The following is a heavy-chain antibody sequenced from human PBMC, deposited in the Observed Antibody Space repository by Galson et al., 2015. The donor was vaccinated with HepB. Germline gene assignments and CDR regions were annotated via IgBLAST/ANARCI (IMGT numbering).Heavy chain of an antibody. Sequence: SLRLSCAASGFTFSSYAMHWVRQAPGKGLEWVAVISYDGSNKYYADSVKGRFTISRDNSKNTLYLQMNSLRAEDTAVYYCARASYYYDSSGYLEYWGQGTLVTVSS. CDR1: GFTFSSYA. D-gene: IGHD3-22*01. J-gene: IGHJ4*02. CDR2: ISYDGSNK. V-gene: IGHV3-30*04. CDR3: ARASYYYDSSGYLEY.